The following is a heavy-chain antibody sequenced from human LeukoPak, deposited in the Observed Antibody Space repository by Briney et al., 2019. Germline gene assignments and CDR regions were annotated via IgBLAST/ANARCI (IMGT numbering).Heavy chain of an antibody. CDR2: ISGSGGST. J-gene: IGHJ6*02. CDR3: ATLGYCSGGSCYRTEYYYGMDV. D-gene: IGHD2-15*01. V-gene: IGHV3-23*01. Sequence: ASVKVSCKASGGTFISYAMSWVRQAPGKGLEWVSAISGSGGSTYYADSVKGRFTISRDNSKNTLYLQMNSLRAEDTAVYYCATLGYCSGGSCYRTEYYYGMDVWGQGTTVTVSS. CDR1: GGTFISYA.